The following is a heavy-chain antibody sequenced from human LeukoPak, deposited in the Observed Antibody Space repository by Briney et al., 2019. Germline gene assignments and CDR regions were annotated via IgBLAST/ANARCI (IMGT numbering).Heavy chain of an antibody. Sequence: GGSLRLSCAASGFTFSSYDMHWVRQATGKGLEWVSAIGTAGDRYYPGSVKGRFTISRENAKNSLYLQMNSLRAGDTAVYYCARALPGGYFDLWGRDTRVSVST. D-gene: IGHD3-9*01. CDR1: GFTFSSYD. J-gene: IGHJ1*01. CDR2: IGTAGDR. V-gene: IGHV3-13*01. CDR3: ARALPGGYFDL.